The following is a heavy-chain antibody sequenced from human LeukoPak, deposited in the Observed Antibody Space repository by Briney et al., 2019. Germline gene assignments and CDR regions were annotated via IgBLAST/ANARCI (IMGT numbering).Heavy chain of an antibody. D-gene: IGHD5-18*01. V-gene: IGHV4-39*07. CDR2: IYYSGST. CDR1: GGSINTRSYF. Sequence: SETLSLTCSASGGSINTRSYFWGWIRQSPGKGLEWIGSIYYSGSTYYNPSLKSRVTISVDTSKNQFSLKLSSVTAADTAVYYCASTPSSYGYHWGQGTLVTVSS. CDR3: ASTPSSYGYH. J-gene: IGHJ5*02.